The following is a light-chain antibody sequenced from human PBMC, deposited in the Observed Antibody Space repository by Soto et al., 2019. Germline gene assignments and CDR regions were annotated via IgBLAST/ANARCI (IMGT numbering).Light chain of an antibody. CDR2: GNT. J-gene: IGLJ1*01. CDR1: NSNIGAGYD. Sequence: QSVLAQPPSVSGAPGQRVTISCTGSNSNIGAGYDVHWYQQLPGTAPKLLIYGNTNRPSGVPDRFSGSRSGTSASLAITGLQADDEADYYCRSQDRSLNGYVFGTGTKLTVL. CDR3: RSQDRSLNGYV. V-gene: IGLV1-40*01.